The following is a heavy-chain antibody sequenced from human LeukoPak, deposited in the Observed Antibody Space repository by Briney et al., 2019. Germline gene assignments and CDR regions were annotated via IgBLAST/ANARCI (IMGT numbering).Heavy chain of an antibody. V-gene: IGHV1-2*02. CDR2: INPNSGGT. Sequence: ASVKVSCKASGYTFTGYYMHWVRQAPGQGLEWMGWINPNSGGTNYAQKFQGRVTMTRDTSISTAYMELSRLRSDDTAVYYCARDSADSSSYPPYYYYMDVWGKGTTVTVSS. J-gene: IGHJ6*03. CDR1: GYTFTGYY. CDR3: ARDSADSSSYPPYYYYMDV. D-gene: IGHD6-13*01.